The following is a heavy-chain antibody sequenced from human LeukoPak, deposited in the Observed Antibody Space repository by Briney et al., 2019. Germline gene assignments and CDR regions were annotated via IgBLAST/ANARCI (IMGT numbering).Heavy chain of an antibody. Sequence: SETLSLTCTVSGGSISSGGYFWTWIRQHPGKGLEWIGHIYYTGSTYYNPSLKSRVTISVDTSKNQFSLKLNSVTAADTAVYYCASRYCSSTSCYNNWFDPWGQGTLVTVSS. CDR3: ASRYCSSTSCYNNWFDP. V-gene: IGHV4-31*03. D-gene: IGHD2-2*01. CDR1: GGSISSGGYF. CDR2: IYYTGST. J-gene: IGHJ5*02.